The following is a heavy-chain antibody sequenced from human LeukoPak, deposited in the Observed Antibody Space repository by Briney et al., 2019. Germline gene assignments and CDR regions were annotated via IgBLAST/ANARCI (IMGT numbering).Heavy chain of an antibody. J-gene: IGHJ6*02. CDR1: GFTSSSYW. V-gene: IGHV3-74*01. CDR3: AREYYDYVWGSYPYGMDV. Sequence: GGSLRLSCAASGFTSSSYWMHWVRQAPGKGLVWVSRINSDGSSTSYADSVKGRFTISRDNAKNTLYLQMNSLRAEDTAVYYCAREYYDYVWGSYPYGMDVWGQGTTVTVSS. CDR2: INSDGSST. D-gene: IGHD3-16*01.